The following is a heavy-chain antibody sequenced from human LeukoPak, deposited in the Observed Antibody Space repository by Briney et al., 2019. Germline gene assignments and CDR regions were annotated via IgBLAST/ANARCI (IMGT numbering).Heavy chain of an antibody. Sequence: GGPLRLSCAASGFTFSSYSMNWVRQAPGKGLEWVSSISSSSSYIYYADSVKGRFTISRDNAKNSLYLQMNSLRAEDTAVYYCARSRVVPAAIDAFDIWGQGTMVTVSS. V-gene: IGHV3-21*01. CDR1: GFTFSSYS. J-gene: IGHJ3*02. CDR3: ARSRVVPAAIDAFDI. D-gene: IGHD2-2*01. CDR2: ISSSSSYI.